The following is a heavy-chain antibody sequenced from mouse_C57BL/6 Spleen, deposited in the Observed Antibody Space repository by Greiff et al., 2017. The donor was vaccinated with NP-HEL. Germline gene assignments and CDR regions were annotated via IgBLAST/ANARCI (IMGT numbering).Heavy chain of an antibody. J-gene: IGHJ2*01. D-gene: IGHD1-1*01. Sequence: QRPGQGLEWIGNINPSNGGTNYNEKFKSKATLTVDKSSSTAYMQLSSLTSEDSAVYYCARAYGSSYPYFDYWGQGTTLTVSS. CDR2: INPSNGGT. CDR3: ARAYGSSYPYFDY. V-gene: IGHV1-53*01.